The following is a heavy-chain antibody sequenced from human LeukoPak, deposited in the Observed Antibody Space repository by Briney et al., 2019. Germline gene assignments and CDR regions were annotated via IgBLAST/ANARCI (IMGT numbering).Heavy chain of an antibody. CDR2: VSYSGST. J-gene: IGHJ4*02. V-gene: IGHV4-61*01. D-gene: IGHD6-19*01. CDR3: TRDGGVAVTPLDFDF. CDR1: GGSISSSSYY. Sequence: SETLSLTCTVSGGSISSSSYYWSWIRQSPGKGLEWIGYVSYSGSTDYNPSLKSRVTLSVDTSKNQISLRLSSVTAADTAVYYCTRDGGVAVTPLDFDFWGQGILVTVSS.